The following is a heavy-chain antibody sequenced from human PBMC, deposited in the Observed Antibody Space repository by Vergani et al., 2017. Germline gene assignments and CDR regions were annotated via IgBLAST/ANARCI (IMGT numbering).Heavy chain of an antibody. CDR2: INPNSGGT. Sequence: QVQLVQSGAEVKKPGASVTVSCKASGYTFTGYYMHWVRQAPGQGLEWMGWINPNSGGTNYAQKFQGWVTMTRDTSISTAYMELSRLISDDTAVYYCARALQLWASFDYWGQGTLVTVSS. V-gene: IGHV1-2*04. CDR3: ARALQLWASFDY. J-gene: IGHJ4*02. D-gene: IGHD5-18*01. CDR1: GYTFTGYY.